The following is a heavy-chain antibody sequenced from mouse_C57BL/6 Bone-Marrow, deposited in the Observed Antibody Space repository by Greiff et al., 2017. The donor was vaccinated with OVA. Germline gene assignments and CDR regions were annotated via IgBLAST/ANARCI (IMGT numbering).Heavy chain of an antibody. D-gene: IGHD1-1*01. J-gene: IGHJ3*01. CDR2: IRSKSSNYAT. CDR3: VREGYYYGSSYEGLGFAY. V-gene: IGHV10-3*01. CDR1: GFTFNTYA. Sequence: EVQLQQSGGGLVQPKGSLKLSCAASGFTFNTYAMHWVRQAPGKGLEWVARIRSKSSNYATYYADSVKDRFTISRDDSQSMLYLQMNNLKTEDTAMYYCVREGYYYGSSYEGLGFAYWGQGTLVTVSA.